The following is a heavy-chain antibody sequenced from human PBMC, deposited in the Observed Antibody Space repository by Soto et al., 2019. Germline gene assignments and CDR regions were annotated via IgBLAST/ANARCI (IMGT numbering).Heavy chain of an antibody. Sequence: GESLKISCKGSGYSFTSYWIGWVRQMPGKGLEWMGFIYPGDSDTRYSPSFQGQVTISADKSISTAYLQWSSLKASDTAMYYCARHLLSWGDGYNIDYGRQGTLVTVSS. J-gene: IGHJ4*02. CDR1: GYSFTSYW. CDR3: ARHLLSWGDGYNIDY. CDR2: IYPGDSDT. V-gene: IGHV5-51*01. D-gene: IGHD5-12*01.